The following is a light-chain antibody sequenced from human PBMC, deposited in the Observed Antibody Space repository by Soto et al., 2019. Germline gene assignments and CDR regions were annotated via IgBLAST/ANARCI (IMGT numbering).Light chain of an antibody. CDR3: SSYTSNNIWV. V-gene: IGLV2-14*03. CDR2: GVD. Sequence: QSALTQPASVSGSPGQSITMSCTGTSSDVGGYTYVSWYQQHPGKAPKLMIYGVDNRPSGVSSRFSGSKSGNTASLTISGLQAEDDADYYCSSYTSNNIWVFGGGTQLTVL. CDR1: SSDVGGYTY. J-gene: IGLJ3*02.